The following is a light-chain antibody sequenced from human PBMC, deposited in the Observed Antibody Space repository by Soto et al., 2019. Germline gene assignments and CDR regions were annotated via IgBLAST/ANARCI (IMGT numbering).Light chain of an antibody. CDR3: TSYAGSNNLVV. V-gene: IGLV2-8*01. CDR2: EVY. J-gene: IGLJ3*02. CDR1: SSDVGGYNF. Sequence: QSVLTQPPSASGSPGQSVTISCTGTSSDVGGYNFVSWYQHHPGRAPQALIYEVYKRPSGVPDRFSGSKSGNTASLTVSGLQTEDEADYYCTSYAGSNNLVVFGGGTQLTVL.